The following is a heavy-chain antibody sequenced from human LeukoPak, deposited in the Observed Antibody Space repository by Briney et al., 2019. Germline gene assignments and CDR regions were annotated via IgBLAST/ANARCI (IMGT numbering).Heavy chain of an antibody. V-gene: IGHV3-21*04. Sequence: GGSLRLSCAASGFTFSSYSMNWVRQAPGKGLEWVSSISSSSSYIYYADSVKGRFTISRDNAKNSLYLQMNSLRAEDTAVYYCARVIVPAAIKAYYYYYMDVWGKGTTVTVSS. CDR3: ARVIVPAAIKAYYYYYMDV. D-gene: IGHD2-2*02. CDR2: ISSSSSYI. J-gene: IGHJ6*03. CDR1: GFTFSSYS.